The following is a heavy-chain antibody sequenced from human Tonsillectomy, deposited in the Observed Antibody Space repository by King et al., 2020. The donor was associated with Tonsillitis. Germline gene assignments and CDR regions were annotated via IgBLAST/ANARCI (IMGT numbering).Heavy chain of an antibody. V-gene: IGHV5-51*01. CDR1: GDRFTSYW. Sequence: QLVQSGAEVKKPGEALKISCKGSGDRFTSYWIGWVRQVPGKGLEWMGIILPGDSDTRNRPSFQGQVTISPDKSISTAYRQWSSLKASDTAMYYCARLSSDNSDYWGQGTLVTVSS. J-gene: IGHJ4*02. D-gene: IGHD1-26*01. CDR3: ARLSSDNSDY. CDR2: ILPGDSDT.